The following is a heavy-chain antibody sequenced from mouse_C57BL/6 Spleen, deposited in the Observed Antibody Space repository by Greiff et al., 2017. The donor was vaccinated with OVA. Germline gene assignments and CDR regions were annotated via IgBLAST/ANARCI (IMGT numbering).Heavy chain of an antibody. Sequence: VQLQQPGAELVKPGASVKLSCKASGYTFTSYWMHWVKQRPGQGLEWIGMIHPNSGSTNYNEKFKSKATLTVDKSSSTAYMQLSSLTSEDSAVYYCARAPPEGYYIDYWGQGTTLTVSS. CDR2: IHPNSGST. V-gene: IGHV1-64*01. CDR1: GYTFTSYW. CDR3: ARAPPEGYYIDY. J-gene: IGHJ2*01.